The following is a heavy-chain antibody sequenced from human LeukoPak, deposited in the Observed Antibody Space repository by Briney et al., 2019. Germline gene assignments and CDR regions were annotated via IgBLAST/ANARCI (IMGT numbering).Heavy chain of an antibody. Sequence: ASVKVSCKASGYTFTSYYMHWVRQAPGQGLEWMGIINPSGGSTSYAQKFQGRVTITADKSTSTAYMELSSLRSEDTAVYYCARGYSSGYYYWGQGTLVTVSS. V-gene: IGHV1-46*01. CDR2: INPSGGST. CDR3: ARGYSSGYYY. D-gene: IGHD3-22*01. J-gene: IGHJ4*02. CDR1: GYTFTSYY.